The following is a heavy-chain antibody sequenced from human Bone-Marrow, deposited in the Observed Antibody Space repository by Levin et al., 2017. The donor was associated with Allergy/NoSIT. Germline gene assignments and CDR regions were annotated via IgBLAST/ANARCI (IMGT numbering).Heavy chain of an antibody. Sequence: GGSLRLSCAASGFIFSSYGMLWVRQAPGKGLEWVAVISYHGSDKFYADSVKGRFTISRDNSKNTLYLQMNSLRAEDTAVYYCAKDIGQEYSSGSDFWGQGTLVTVSS. CDR2: ISYHGSDK. D-gene: IGHD6-19*01. J-gene: IGHJ4*02. CDR3: AKDIGQEYSSGSDF. CDR1: GFIFSSYG. V-gene: IGHV3-30*18.